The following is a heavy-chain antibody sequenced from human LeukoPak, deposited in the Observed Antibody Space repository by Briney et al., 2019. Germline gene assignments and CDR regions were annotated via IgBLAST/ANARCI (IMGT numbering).Heavy chain of an antibody. Sequence: GGSLRLSCAASGFTFSSYSMNWVRQAPGKGLEWVSSINWSDGDTGYADTVKGRFTISRDNAKNSLYLQMNSLRVEDTALYYCARESINYDSSGYYDWGQGTLVTVSS. CDR3: ARESINYDSSGYYD. V-gene: IGHV3-20*04. D-gene: IGHD3-22*01. J-gene: IGHJ1*01. CDR1: GFTFSSYS. CDR2: INWSDGDT.